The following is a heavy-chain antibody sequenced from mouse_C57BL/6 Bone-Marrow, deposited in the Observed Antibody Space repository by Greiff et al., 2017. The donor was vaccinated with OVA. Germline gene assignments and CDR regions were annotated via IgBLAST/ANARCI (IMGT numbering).Heavy chain of an antibody. CDR1: GFNIKDDY. Sequence: VQLQQSGAELVRPGASVKLSCTASGFNIKDDYMHWVKQRPEQGLAWIGWIDPENGDTEYASKFQGKATITADTSSNTASLQLSSLTSEDTADYYGTTRDYYGSSYEEAMDYWGQGTSVTVSS. CDR2: IDPENGDT. J-gene: IGHJ4*01. CDR3: TTRDYYGSSYEEAMDY. V-gene: IGHV14-4*01. D-gene: IGHD1-1*01.